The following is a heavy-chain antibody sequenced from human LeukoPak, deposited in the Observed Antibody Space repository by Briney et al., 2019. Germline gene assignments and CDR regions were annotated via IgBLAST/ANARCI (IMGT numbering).Heavy chain of an antibody. CDR3: AKVAANGYYYYYMDV. D-gene: IGHD2-15*01. CDR1: GFTLRSYG. V-gene: IGHV3-23*01. CDR2: ISGSGDST. J-gene: IGHJ6*03. Sequence: GGSLRLSCAASGFTLRSYGMTWVRQAPGKGLEWVSAISGSGDSTYYADSVKGRFTISRDNSKNTLYLQMNSLRAEDTALYYCAKVAANGYYYYYMDVWGKGTTVTVSS.